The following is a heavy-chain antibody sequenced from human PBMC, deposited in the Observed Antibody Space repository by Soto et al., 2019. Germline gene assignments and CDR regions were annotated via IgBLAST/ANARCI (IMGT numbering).Heavy chain of an antibody. CDR2: ISGSAGTT. V-gene: IGHV3-23*01. Sequence: GGSLRLSCAASGFTFSLYPMSWVRQAPGKGLEWVSGISGSAGTTYYADSVKGRFTISRDNSNNTLYLQMNTLRAEDTAVYYCANWGKSGSDFWGQGTLVTVSS. D-gene: IGHD3-16*01. CDR3: ANWGKSGSDF. CDR1: GFTFSLYP. J-gene: IGHJ4*02.